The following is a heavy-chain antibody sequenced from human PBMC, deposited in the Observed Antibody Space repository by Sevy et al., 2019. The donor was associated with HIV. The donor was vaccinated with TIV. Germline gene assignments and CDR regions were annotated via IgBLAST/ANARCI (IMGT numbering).Heavy chain of an antibody. J-gene: IGHJ4*02. CDR2: ISSSGSTI. V-gene: IGHV3-48*03. D-gene: IGHD1-26*01. CDR1: GFAFSSYE. CDR3: ASSSYIGPDY. Sequence: GGSLRLSCTASGFAFSSYEMNWVSQAPGKGLEWVSYISSSGSTIYYADSVKGRFTISRDNAKNSLYLQMNSLRAEDTAVYYCASSSYIGPDYWGQGTLVTVSS.